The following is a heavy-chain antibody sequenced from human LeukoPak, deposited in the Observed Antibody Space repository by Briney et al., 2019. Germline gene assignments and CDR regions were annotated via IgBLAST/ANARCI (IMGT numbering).Heavy chain of an antibody. J-gene: IGHJ1*01. Sequence: PSETLSLTCIVSGDTIDTRHFYRTWIRQPPGKGLEWIGSIYYNLSTSYNPSLLSRGTISVDTSKNQFSLRLTSVTAADTAMYYCAKGGDAYKVGNYWGPGTMVTVSS. CDR1: GDTIDTRHFY. CDR3: AKGGDAYKVGNY. D-gene: IGHD5-24*01. CDR2: IYYNLST. V-gene: IGHV4-39*07.